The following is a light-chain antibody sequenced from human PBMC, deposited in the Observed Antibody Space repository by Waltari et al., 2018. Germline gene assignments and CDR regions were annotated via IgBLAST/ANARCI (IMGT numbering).Light chain of an antibody. CDR3: CSYAGSSTWV. CDR2: EVS. J-gene: IGLJ3*02. CDR1: SSDVGSYNF. V-gene: IGLV2-23*02. Sequence: QSALTQPAPVSGSPGQSITISCTGTSSDVGSYNFVALYQQHPGKAPKLMIYEVSKRPSGVSHRFSGSKSGNTASLRISGLQAEDEADYYCCSYAGSSTWVFGGGTKLTVL.